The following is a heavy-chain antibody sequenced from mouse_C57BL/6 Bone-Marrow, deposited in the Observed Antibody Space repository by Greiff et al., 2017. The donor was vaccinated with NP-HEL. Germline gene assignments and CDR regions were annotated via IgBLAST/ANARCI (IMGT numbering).Heavy chain of an antibody. Sequence: EVQLQQSGPELVKPGASVKISCKASGYTFTDYYMNWVKQSHGKSLEWIGDINPNNGGTSYNQKFKGKATLTVDKSSSTAYMELRSLTSEDSAVYYCARGHYDYDGYYYAMDYWGQGTSVTVSS. V-gene: IGHV1-26*01. D-gene: IGHD2-4*01. CDR3: ARGHYDYDGYYYAMDY. CDR1: GYTFTDYY. CDR2: INPNNGGT. J-gene: IGHJ4*01.